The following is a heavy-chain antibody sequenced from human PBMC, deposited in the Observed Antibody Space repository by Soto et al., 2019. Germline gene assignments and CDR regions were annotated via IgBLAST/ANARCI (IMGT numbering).Heavy chain of an antibody. CDR3: ARELSGRSLYFDY. Sequence: PSQTLSLPCAISGDSVSSNSSACILIRQSPSRGLEWLGRTYYRSKWYNDYAVSVKSRITINPDTSKNQFSLQLNSVTPEDTAVYYCARELSGRSLYFDYWGQGTLVTVSS. D-gene: IGHD6-19*01. CDR2: TYYRSKWYN. J-gene: IGHJ4*02. CDR1: GDSVSSNSSA. V-gene: IGHV6-1*01.